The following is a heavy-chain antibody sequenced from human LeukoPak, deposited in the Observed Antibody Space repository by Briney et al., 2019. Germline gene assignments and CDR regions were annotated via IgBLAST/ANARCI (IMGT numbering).Heavy chain of an antibody. CDR1: GFTFSTYG. CDR2: ISSSSSYI. D-gene: IGHD2-8*01. V-gene: IGHV3-21*01. CDR3: ARDLIVLMVYAMAY. J-gene: IGHJ4*02. Sequence: PGGSLRLSCAASGFTFSTYGMHWVRQAPGKGLEWVSSISSSSSYIYYADSVKGRFTISRDNAKNSLYLQMNSLRAEDTAVYYCARDLIVLMVYAMAYWGQGTLVTVSS.